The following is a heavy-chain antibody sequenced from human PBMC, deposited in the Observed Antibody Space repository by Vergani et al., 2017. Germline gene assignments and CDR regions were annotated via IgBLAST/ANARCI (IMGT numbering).Heavy chain of an antibody. CDR3: ARDTWIQLWPGDYYYYYYMDV. V-gene: IGHV3-30-3*01. Sequence: QVQLVESGGGVVQPGRSLRLSCAASGFTFSSYAMHWVRQAPGKGLEWVAVISDDGSNKYYADSVKGRFTIPRDNSKNTLYLQMNSLRAEDTAVYYCARDTWIQLWPGDYYYYYYMDVWGKGTTVTVSS. CDR2: ISDDGSNK. D-gene: IGHD5-18*01. CDR1: GFTFSSYA. J-gene: IGHJ6*03.